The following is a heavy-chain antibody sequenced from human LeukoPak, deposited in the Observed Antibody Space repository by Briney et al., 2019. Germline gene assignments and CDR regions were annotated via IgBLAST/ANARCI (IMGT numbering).Heavy chain of an antibody. Sequence: PSETLSLTCTVSGGSISSGGYYWSWIRQHPGKGLEWIGYIYYSGSTYYNPSLKSRVTISVGTSKNQFSLKLSSVTAADTAVYYCASEKYDSSGYYVGYWGQGTLVTVSS. CDR1: GGSISSGGYY. D-gene: IGHD3-22*01. V-gene: IGHV4-31*03. J-gene: IGHJ4*02. CDR2: IYYSGST. CDR3: ASEKYDSSGYYVGY.